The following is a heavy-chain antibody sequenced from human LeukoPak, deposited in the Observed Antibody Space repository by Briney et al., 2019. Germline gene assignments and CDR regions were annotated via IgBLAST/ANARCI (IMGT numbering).Heavy chain of an antibody. D-gene: IGHD2-2*01. J-gene: IGHJ4*02. Sequence: GGTLSLSCAASGFPFNNHGMSWVRQAPGKGLEWVSGIIGGAGSTYYADSVKGRFTISGDNSKNTLFLQMNSLRAEDTAVYYCAHGAMYQLDYWGQGTLVIVSS. CDR2: IIGGAGST. CDR1: GFPFNNHG. CDR3: AHGAMYQLDY. V-gene: IGHV3-23*01.